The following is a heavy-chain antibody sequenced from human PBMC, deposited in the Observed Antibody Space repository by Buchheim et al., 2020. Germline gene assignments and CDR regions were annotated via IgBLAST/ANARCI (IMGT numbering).Heavy chain of an antibody. D-gene: IGHD3-10*01. Sequence: QVQLQESGPGLVKPSQTLSLTCTVSGDSMERGGFYWTWIRQHPGMGLEFIGYMYNSGSTYFNPSLRSRVNISADTSKNQFSLKLSSVTAADTAVYFCARGTPRYYFDFWGQGTL. V-gene: IGHV4-31*03. CDR3: ARGTPRYYFDF. CDR1: GDSMERGGFY. CDR2: MYNSGST. J-gene: IGHJ4*02.